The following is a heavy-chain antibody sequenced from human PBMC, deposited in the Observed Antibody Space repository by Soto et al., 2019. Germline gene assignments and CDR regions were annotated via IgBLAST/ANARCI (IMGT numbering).Heavy chain of an antibody. CDR2: ISYDGSNK. D-gene: IGHD3-10*01. Sequence: QVQLVESGGGVVQPGRSLRLSCAASGFTFSSYGMHWVRQAPGKGLEWVAVISYDGSNKYYADSVKGRFTISRDNSKNTLYLQMNSLRAGDTAVYYWAKDLLAGRRWFATYDAFDIWGQGTMVTVSS. J-gene: IGHJ3*02. CDR1: GFTFSSYG. CDR3: AKDLLAGRRWFATYDAFDI. V-gene: IGHV3-30*18.